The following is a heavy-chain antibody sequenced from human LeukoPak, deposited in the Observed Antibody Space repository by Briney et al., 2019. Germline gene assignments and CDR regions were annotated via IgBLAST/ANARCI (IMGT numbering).Heavy chain of an antibody. CDR3: ARDWYYDSSGYYWFY. V-gene: IGHV1-69*13. CDR1: GGTFSSYA. J-gene: IGHJ4*02. Sequence: ASVKVSFKASGGTFSSYAISWVRQAPGQGLEWMGGIIPIFGTANYAQKFQGRVTITADESTSTAYMELSSLRSEDTAVYYCARDWYYDSSGYYWFYWGQGTLVTVSS. CDR2: IIPIFGTA. D-gene: IGHD3-22*01.